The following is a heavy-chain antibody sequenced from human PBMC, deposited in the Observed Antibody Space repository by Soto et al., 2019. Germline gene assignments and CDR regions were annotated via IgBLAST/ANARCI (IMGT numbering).Heavy chain of an antibody. V-gene: IGHV1-18*01. CDR1: GYTFXSYG. CDR2: ISAYNGNT. Sequence: ASVKVSCKASGYTFXSYGISWVRQAPGQGLEWMGWISAYNGNTNYAQKLQGRVTMTTDTSTSTAYMELRSLRSDDTAVYYCARDRGTRRSIAARDAFDIWGQGTMVTVSS. J-gene: IGHJ3*02. D-gene: IGHD6-6*01. CDR3: ARDRGTRRSIAARDAFDI.